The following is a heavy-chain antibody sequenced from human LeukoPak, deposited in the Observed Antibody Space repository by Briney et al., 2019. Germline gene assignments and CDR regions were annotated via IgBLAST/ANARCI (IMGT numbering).Heavy chain of an antibody. CDR2: ISYDGSNK. Sequence: PGGSLRLSCAASGFTFSSYAMHWARQAPGKGLEWVAVISYDGSNKYYAGSVKGRFTISRYNSKNTLYLQMNSLRAEDTAVYYCASSPSESYYYYGMDVWGQGTTVTVSS. J-gene: IGHJ6*02. V-gene: IGHV3-30-3*01. CDR1: GFTFSSYA. D-gene: IGHD1-26*01. CDR3: ASSPSESYYYYGMDV.